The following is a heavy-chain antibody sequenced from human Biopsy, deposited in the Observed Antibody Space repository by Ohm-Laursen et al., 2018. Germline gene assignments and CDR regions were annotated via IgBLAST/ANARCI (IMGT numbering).Heavy chain of an antibody. Sequence: ASVKVSYKASGYNFNAYYMQWVRQAPGQGLEWMGWINPNNGGTNYAHKFQGRVTMTRDTSISTAYMHLSGLTSDDTAVYYCARLAYSEYRRDPLDVWGQGTMVTVSS. J-gene: IGHJ3*01. CDR1: GYNFNAYY. CDR2: INPNNGGT. V-gene: IGHV1-2*02. CDR3: ARLAYSEYRRDPLDV. D-gene: IGHD5-18*01.